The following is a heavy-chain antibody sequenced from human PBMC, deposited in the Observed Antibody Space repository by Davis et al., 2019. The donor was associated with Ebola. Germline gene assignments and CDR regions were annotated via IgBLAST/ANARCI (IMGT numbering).Heavy chain of an antibody. Sequence: SETLSLTCTVSGGSISSSSYYWGWIRQPPGKGLEWIGSIYYSGSTYYNPSLKSRVTISVDTSKNQFSLKLSSVTAADTAVYYCAKGNPYWYFDLWGRGTLVTVSS. CDR1: GGSISSSSYY. CDR3: AKGNPYWYFDL. CDR2: IYYSGST. J-gene: IGHJ2*01. V-gene: IGHV4-39*01.